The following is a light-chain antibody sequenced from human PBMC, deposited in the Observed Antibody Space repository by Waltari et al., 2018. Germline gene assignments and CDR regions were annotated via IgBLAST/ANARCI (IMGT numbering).Light chain of an antibody. CDR1: QSLLDSNGYDY. Sequence: DIVMSQSPLSLPVTPGEPASISCRSSQSLLDSNGYDYLDWYLQKPGQSPQLLIYLSAIRTSGVPDRFSGSGSGTDFTLKISRVEAEDVGLYYCMQTLQTPRTFGGGTKVEIK. CDR3: MQTLQTPRT. J-gene: IGKJ4*01. V-gene: IGKV2-28*01. CDR2: LSA.